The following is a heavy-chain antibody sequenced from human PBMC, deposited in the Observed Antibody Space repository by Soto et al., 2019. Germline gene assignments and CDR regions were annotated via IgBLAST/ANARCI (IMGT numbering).Heavy chain of an antibody. Sequence: PGGSLRLSCAASGFTVSSDYMSWVRRAPGKGLEWVSVIYSGGSTYYADSVKGRFTISRDNSKNTLYLQMNSLRAEDTAVYYCARDRGSWYYYYGMDVWGQGTTVTVSS. CDR3: ARDRGSWYYYYGMDV. J-gene: IGHJ6*02. CDR2: IYSGGST. D-gene: IGHD6-13*01. CDR1: GFTVSSDY. V-gene: IGHV3-53*01.